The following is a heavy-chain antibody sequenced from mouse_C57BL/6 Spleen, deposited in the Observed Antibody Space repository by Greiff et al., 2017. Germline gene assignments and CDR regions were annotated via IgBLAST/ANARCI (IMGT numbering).Heavy chain of an antibody. J-gene: IGHJ4*01. CDR1: GFNIKDDY. V-gene: IGHV14-4*01. CDR3: IRTGTGMDY. Sequence: VQLQQSGAELVRPGASIKLSCTASGFNIKDDYMPWVKQRPEQGLEWIGWIDPENGDTEYASKFQGKATITADTSSNTAYLQLSSLTSEDTAVYYCIRTGTGMDYWGQGTSVTVSS. CDR2: IDPENGDT. D-gene: IGHD4-1*01.